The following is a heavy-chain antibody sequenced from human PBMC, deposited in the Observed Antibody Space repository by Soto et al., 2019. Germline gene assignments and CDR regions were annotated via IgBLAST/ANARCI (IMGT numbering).Heavy chain of an antibody. D-gene: IGHD3-10*01. Sequence: SETLSLTCSVSGGSISSYYWSWIRQPPGKGLEWIGYIYYSGSTNYNPSLKSPVTISVDTSKNQFSLKLSSVTAADAAVYYCARDYGSGSPPSYYYYYGMDVWGQGTTVTVSS. J-gene: IGHJ6*02. V-gene: IGHV4-59*01. CDR3: ARDYGSGSPPSYYYYYGMDV. CDR2: IYYSGST. CDR1: GGSISSYY.